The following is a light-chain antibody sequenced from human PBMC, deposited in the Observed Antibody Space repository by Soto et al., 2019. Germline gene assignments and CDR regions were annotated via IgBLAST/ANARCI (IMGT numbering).Light chain of an antibody. CDR3: LQSYRTPRT. Sequence: DIQMTQSPSSLSASVGDTITITCRASQSVGIYLNWYQQKPGKAPNLLIYAASSLHREVPSRFSGSRSGTDFTLTISSLQPEDFATYYCLQSYRTPRTFGQGTRVDVK. CDR2: AAS. J-gene: IGKJ1*01. CDR1: QSVGIY. V-gene: IGKV1-39*01.